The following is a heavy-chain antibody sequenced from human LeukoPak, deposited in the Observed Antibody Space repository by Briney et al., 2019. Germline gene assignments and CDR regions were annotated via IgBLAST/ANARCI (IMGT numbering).Heavy chain of an antibody. CDR1: GYTLTELS. CDR2: FDPEDGET. CDR3: ATDPGGYYRFDY. Sequence: ASVKVSCKVSGYTLTELSMHWVRQAPGKGLEWMGGFDPEDGETIYAQKFQGRVTMTEDTSTDTAYMELSSLRSEDTAVYYCATDPGGYYRFDYWGQGTLVTVSS. D-gene: IGHD3-22*01. J-gene: IGHJ4*02. V-gene: IGHV1-24*01.